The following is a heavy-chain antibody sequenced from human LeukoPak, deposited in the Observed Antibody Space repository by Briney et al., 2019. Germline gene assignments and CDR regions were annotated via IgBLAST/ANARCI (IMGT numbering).Heavy chain of an antibody. V-gene: IGHV3-30-3*01. J-gene: IGHJ4*02. CDR3: AKADRRDGYNKGYYFDY. CDR1: GFTFSSYA. CDR2: ISYDGSNK. Sequence: PGGSLRLSCAASGFTFSSYAMHWVRQAPGKGLEWVAVISYDGSNKYYADSVKGRFTISRDNSKNTLYLQMNSLRAEDTAVYYCAKADRRDGYNKGYYFDYWGQGTLVTVSS. D-gene: IGHD5-24*01.